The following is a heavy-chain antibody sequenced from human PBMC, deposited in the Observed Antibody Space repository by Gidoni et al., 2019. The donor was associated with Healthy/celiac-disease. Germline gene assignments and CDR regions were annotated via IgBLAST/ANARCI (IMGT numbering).Heavy chain of an antibody. CDR3: AKDQYPSPGIAAAGIIDY. Sequence: QVQLVESGGGVVQPGGSLRLSCAASGFTFSSYGMHWVRQAPGKGLEWVAFIRYDGSNKYYADSVKGRFTISRDNSKNTLYLQMNSLRAEDTAVYYCAKDQYPSPGIAAAGIIDYWGQGTLVTVSS. V-gene: IGHV3-30*02. CDR2: IRYDGSNK. CDR1: GFTFSSYG. J-gene: IGHJ4*02. D-gene: IGHD6-13*01.